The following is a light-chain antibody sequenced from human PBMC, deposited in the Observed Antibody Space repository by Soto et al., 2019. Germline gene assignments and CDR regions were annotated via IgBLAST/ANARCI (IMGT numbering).Light chain of an antibody. Sequence: EIVMTQSPATLSVSPGERVTLSCRASQGVSNNLVWYQQKPGQAPRLLIYYISTRATGIPARFSGSGSGTEFTLTINSLQSEDSAVYYCQQHNQWPITFGQGTRLEIK. V-gene: IGKV3D-15*01. CDR3: QQHNQWPIT. CDR2: YIS. CDR1: QGVSNN. J-gene: IGKJ5*01.